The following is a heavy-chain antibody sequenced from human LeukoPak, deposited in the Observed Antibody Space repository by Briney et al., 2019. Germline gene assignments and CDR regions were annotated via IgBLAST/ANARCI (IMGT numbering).Heavy chain of an antibody. J-gene: IGHJ5*02. CDR1: GYTFTGYY. CDR2: INPNSGGT. D-gene: IGHD2-15*01. CDR3: ARGLPYCSGGSCYYGWFDP. Sequence: ASVEVSCKASGYTFTGYYMHWVRQAHGQGLEWMGWINPNSGGTNYAQKFQGRVTMTRDTSISTAYMELSRLRSDDTAVYYCARGLPYCSGGSCYYGWFDPWGQGTLVTVSS. V-gene: IGHV1-2*02.